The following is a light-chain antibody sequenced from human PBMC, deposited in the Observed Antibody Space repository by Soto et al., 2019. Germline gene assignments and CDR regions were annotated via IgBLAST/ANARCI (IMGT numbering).Light chain of an antibody. CDR2: EVS. CDR3: SSYAGSNNEV. CDR1: SSDVGGYNY. V-gene: IGLV2-8*01. Sequence: QSVLTQPPSASGSPGQSVTISCTGTSSDVGGYNYVSWYQQHPGKAPKLMIYEVSKRPSGVPDRFSGSKSGNTASLTVSGVQAEDEADYYCSSYAGSNNEVFGTGTKVPS. J-gene: IGLJ1*01.